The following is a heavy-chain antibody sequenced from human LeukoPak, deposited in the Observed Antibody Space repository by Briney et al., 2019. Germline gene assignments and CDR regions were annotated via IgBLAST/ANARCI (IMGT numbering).Heavy chain of an antibody. CDR3: AKSLIITSRELDY. CDR2: INADGPT. D-gene: IGHD3-22*01. CDR1: GFTFSSSP. V-gene: IGHV3-23*01. J-gene: IGHJ4*02. Sequence: GGSLRLSCAASGFTFSSSPMSWVRQAPGKGLDWVSSINADGPTYYADSVKGRFTISRDNSRNTLYLQMNSLRAEDTAVYYCAKSLIITSRELDYWGQGTLVTVSS.